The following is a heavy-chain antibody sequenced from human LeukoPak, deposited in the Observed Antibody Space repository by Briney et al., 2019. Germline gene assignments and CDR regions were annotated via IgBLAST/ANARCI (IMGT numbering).Heavy chain of an antibody. CDR2: ISSSTKTK. D-gene: IGHD6-13*01. CDR1: GFTFSTFD. Sequence: GGSLRLSCAASGFTFSTFDMNWVRQPPGKGLEWVSYISSSTKTKYYADSVKGRFTISRDNAKNSLYLQMNSLRAEDTAVYYCARLRSSDCSDYWGQGTLVTVSS. CDR3: ARLRSSDCSDY. V-gene: IGHV3-48*04. J-gene: IGHJ4*02.